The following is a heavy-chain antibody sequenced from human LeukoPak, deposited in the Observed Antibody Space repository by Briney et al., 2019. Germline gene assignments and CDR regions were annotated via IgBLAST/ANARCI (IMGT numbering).Heavy chain of an antibody. D-gene: IGHD1-14*01. CDR1: GYSFAGYW. J-gene: IGHJ4*02. V-gene: IGHV5-51*01. CDR3: ARQVSAGDFDF. CDR2: IYPGDSDT. Sequence: GESLKISCKGSGYSFAGYWIAWVRQMPGKGLEWMGMIYPGDSDTKYSPSFEGLVTISVDKSISTAYLQWSSLKASDTAMYYCARQVSAGDFDFWGQGTLVTVSS.